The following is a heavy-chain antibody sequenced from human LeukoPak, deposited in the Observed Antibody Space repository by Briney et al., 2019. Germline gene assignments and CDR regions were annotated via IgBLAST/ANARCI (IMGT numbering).Heavy chain of an antibody. CDR3: ARGSWYWGPEYFDY. Sequence: PSETLSLTCTVSGGSISSYYWSWIRQPAGKGLEWIGRIYTSGSTNYNPSLKSRVTMSVDTSKNQFSLKLSSVTAADTAVYYCARGSWYWGPEYFDYWGQGTLVTVSS. V-gene: IGHV4-4*07. CDR2: IYTSGST. J-gene: IGHJ4*02. CDR1: GGSISSYY. D-gene: IGHD6-13*01.